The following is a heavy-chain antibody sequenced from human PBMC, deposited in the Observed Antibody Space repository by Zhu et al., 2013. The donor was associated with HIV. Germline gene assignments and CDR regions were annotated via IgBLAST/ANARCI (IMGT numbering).Heavy chain of an antibody. V-gene: IGHV1-2*02. CDR1: GYTFTDYY. CDR2: INPKTGAT. CDR3: TKGTPEYWGRMDTTGFDP. J-gene: IGHJ5*02. Sequence: QVQLVQSGPEVKKPGASVRVSCKTSGYTFTDYYIHWVRQAPGQGLEWVGWINPKTGATNFTQKFQGRVIMTRDTPLATTYMGLRRLKSSDTAVFYCTKGTPEYWGRMDTTGFDPWG. D-gene: IGHD7-27*01.